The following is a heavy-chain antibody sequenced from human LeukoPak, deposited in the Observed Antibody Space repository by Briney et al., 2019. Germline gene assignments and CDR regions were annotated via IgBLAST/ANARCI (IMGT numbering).Heavy chain of an antibody. D-gene: IGHD3-16*02. CDR3: ARGGDYVWGSYRQEYYFDY. J-gene: IGHJ4*02. Sequence: PSETLSLTCAVYGGSFSGYYWSWIRQPPGKGLEWIGEINHSGSTNYNPSLKSRVTISVDTSKNQFSLKLSSVTAADTAVYYCARGGDYVWGSYRQEYYFDYWGQGTLVTVSS. CDR2: INHSGST. V-gene: IGHV4-34*01. CDR1: GGSFSGYY.